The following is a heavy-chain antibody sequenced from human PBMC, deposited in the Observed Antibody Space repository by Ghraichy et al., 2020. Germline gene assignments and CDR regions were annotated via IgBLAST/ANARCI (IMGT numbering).Heavy chain of an antibody. Sequence: GALRLSCAASGFTFSSYAMSWVRQAPGKGLEWVSAISGSGGSTYYADSVKGRFTISRDNSKNTLYLQMNSLRAEDTAVYYCAKDHHATSSGWYDAPLGYWGQGTLVTVSS. V-gene: IGHV3-23*01. CDR1: GFTFSSYA. CDR3: AKDHHATSSGWYDAPLGY. J-gene: IGHJ4*02. D-gene: IGHD6-19*01. CDR2: ISGSGGST.